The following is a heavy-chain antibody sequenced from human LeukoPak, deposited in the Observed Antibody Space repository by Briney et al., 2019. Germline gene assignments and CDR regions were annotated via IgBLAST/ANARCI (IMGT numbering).Heavy chain of an antibody. Sequence: SETLSLTCTVSGGTISSGDYYWSWIRQPPGKGLEWIGYIYYSGSTYYNPSLKSRVTISVDTSKNQFSLKLSSVTAADTAVYYCARDRIAAAGTNYYYMDVWGKGTTVTVSS. J-gene: IGHJ6*03. CDR3: ARDRIAAAGTNYYYMDV. D-gene: IGHD6-13*01. CDR2: IYYSGST. CDR1: GGTISSGDYY. V-gene: IGHV4-30-4*08.